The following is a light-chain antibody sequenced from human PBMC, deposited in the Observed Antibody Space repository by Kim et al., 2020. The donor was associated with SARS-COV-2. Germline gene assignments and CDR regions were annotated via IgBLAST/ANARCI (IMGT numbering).Light chain of an antibody. CDR3: CPYAGSSTLV. J-gene: IGLJ2*01. CDR2: EVS. V-gene: IGLV2-23*02. CDR1: SSDVGSYNL. Sequence: QSALTQPASVSGSPGQSITISCTGTSSDVGSYNLVSWYQQHPGKAPKLMIYEVSKRPSGVSNRFSGSKSGNTASLTISGLQAEDEADYYCCPYAGSSTLVFGGGTQLTVL.